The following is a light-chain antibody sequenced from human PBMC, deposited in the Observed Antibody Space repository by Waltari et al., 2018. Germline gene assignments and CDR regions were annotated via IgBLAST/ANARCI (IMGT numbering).Light chain of an antibody. CDR2: AAS. V-gene: IGKV3-11*01. Sequence: DIVLTQSPPTLSLSPGDTATLPCRASQSVGRYVAGYQQRPGQAPRLLIYAASNRVTGIPDRFRGSGCVTDFTLTIASLETDDAAVYYWQERSNWPALTFGAGSKVEIK. CDR3: QERSNWPALT. J-gene: IGKJ4*01. CDR1: QSVGRY.